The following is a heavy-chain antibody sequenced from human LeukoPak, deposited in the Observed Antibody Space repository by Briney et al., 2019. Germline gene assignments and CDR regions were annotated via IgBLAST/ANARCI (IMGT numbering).Heavy chain of an antibody. CDR1: GGSFSGYY. CDR2: IYTSGST. V-gene: IGHV4-4*07. CDR3: ARDLLGYCSSTSCYSSNWFDP. J-gene: IGHJ5*02. Sequence: SETLSLTCAVYGGSFSGYYWSWIRQPAGKGLEWIGRIYTSGSTNYNPSLKSRVTISVDTSKNQFSLKLSSVTAADTAVYYCARDLLGYCSSTSCYSSNWFDPWGQGTLVTVSS. D-gene: IGHD2-2*01.